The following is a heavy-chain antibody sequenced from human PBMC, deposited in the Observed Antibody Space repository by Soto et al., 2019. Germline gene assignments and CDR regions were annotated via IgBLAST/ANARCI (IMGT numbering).Heavy chain of an antibody. D-gene: IGHD2-15*01. Sequence: QVQLVQSGAEVKKPGSSVKVSCKASGGTFSTYSITWVRQAPGQGPEWMGRIIPVLGLANYAQKFHGRVTINADKSTSTAYMELSSLRSEDTAVYYCEKEAYCSAGSCLDDAFDIWGQGTMVTVSS. CDR3: EKEAYCSAGSCLDDAFDI. V-gene: IGHV1-69*02. CDR1: GGTFSTYS. J-gene: IGHJ3*02. CDR2: IIPVLGLA.